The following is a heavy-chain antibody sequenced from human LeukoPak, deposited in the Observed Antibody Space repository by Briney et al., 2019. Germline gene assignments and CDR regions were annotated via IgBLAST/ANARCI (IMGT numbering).Heavy chain of an antibody. V-gene: IGHV3-21*04. D-gene: IGHD2-21*01. CDR2: ISSSSSYI. CDR3: AKDAYSRGDY. Sequence: GGSLRLSCAASGFTFSSYSMNWVRQAPGKGLEWVSSISSSSSYIYYADSVKGRFTISRDNSKNTLYLQMNSLRAEDTAVYYCAKDAYSRGDYWGQGTLVTVSS. CDR1: GFTFSSYS. J-gene: IGHJ4*02.